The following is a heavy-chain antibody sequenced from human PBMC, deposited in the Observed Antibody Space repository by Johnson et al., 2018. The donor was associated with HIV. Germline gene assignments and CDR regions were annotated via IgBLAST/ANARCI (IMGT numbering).Heavy chain of an antibody. D-gene: IGHD4-17*01. V-gene: IGHV3-20*03. CDR1: RFSFADSY. CDR3: VARSWPPIRAAFDF. Sequence: LQLVESGGGVTRPRGSLRLSSPPSRFSFADSYISWVRHAPGKGLEWVSTLNWNDGSTDYAASVKGRFTISGDNAKNSLYLQMNSLSEEYTALYYCVARSWPPIRAAFDFWGQGTMVTVSS. CDR2: LNWNDGST. J-gene: IGHJ3*01.